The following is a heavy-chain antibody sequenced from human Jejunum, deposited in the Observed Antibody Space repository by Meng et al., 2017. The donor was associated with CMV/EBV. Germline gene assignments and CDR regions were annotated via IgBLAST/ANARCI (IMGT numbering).Heavy chain of an antibody. CDR1: GFTFRDFA. J-gene: IGHJ4*02. D-gene: IGHD1-14*01. CDR3: AKDISVRSEFEN. CDR2: IGGDDFT. Sequence: EGHLLESGGDLLQPGGSRRLSCAVSGFTFRDFAMNWVRQAPGKGLEFVARIGGDDFTEYRDSVKGRFTISRDNSNNMMYLQMNSLRVEDTAVYYCAKDISVRSEFENWGQGTLVTVSS. V-gene: IGHV3-23*01.